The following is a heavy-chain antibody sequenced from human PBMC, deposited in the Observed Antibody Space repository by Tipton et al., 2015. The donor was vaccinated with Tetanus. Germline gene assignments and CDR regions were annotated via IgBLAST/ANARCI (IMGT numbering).Heavy chain of an antibody. D-gene: IGHD3-3*01. V-gene: IGHV1-69*15. J-gene: IGHJ4*02. Sequence: QSGAEVKKPGSSVKVSCKASGGGFSKFAISWLRQAPGQGVELMGTIIPALSTTTYEQKFRGRITITADGSTSTAYMELSSLRSDDTAVYYCARSRGGTRVYYAIAFWGQGSLVTVSS. CDR2: IIPALSTT. CDR1: GGGFSKFA. CDR3: ARSRGGTRVYYAIAF.